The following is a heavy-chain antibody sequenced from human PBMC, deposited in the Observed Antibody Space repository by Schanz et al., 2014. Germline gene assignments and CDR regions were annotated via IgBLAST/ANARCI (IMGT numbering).Heavy chain of an antibody. V-gene: IGHV3-23*04. CDR1: GFTFSSYW. Sequence: EVQLVESGGGLVQPGGSLRLSCAASGFTFSSYWMHWVRQVPGKGLEWVSAISGGGGTTYYTDSVKGRFTISRDNSKSTLYLQMNSLRAEDTAVYYCAKSQGSSFDSWGQGTLVTVSS. D-gene: IGHD6-13*01. CDR3: AKSQGSSFDS. CDR2: ISGGGGTT. J-gene: IGHJ4*02.